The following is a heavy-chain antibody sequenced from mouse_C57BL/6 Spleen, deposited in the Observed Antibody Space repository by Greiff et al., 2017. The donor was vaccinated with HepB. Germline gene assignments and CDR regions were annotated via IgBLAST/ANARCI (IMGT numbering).Heavy chain of an antibody. J-gene: IGHJ3*01. Sequence: VQLQQSGAELVRPGASVKLSCTASGFNIKDDYMHWVKRRPEQGLEWIGWIDPENGDTEYASKFQGKATITADTSSNTAYLQLSSLTSEDTAVYYCTTYYGSSYGFAYWGQGTLVTVSA. CDR2: IDPENGDT. D-gene: IGHD1-1*01. CDR1: GFNIKDDY. V-gene: IGHV14-4*01. CDR3: TTYYGSSYGFAY.